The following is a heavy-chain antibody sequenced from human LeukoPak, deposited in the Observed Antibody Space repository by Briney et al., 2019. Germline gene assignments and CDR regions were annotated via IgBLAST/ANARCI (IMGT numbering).Heavy chain of an antibody. Sequence: ASVKVSCKASGGTFSSYAISWVRQAPGQGLEWMGGIIPIFGTANYAQKFQGRVTITRDTSASTAYMELSSLRSEDTAVYYCARGYYDSSGYYYLFDYWGQGTLVTVSS. CDR2: IIPIFGTA. J-gene: IGHJ4*02. D-gene: IGHD3-22*01. V-gene: IGHV1-69*05. CDR1: GGTFSSYA. CDR3: ARGYYDSSGYYYLFDY.